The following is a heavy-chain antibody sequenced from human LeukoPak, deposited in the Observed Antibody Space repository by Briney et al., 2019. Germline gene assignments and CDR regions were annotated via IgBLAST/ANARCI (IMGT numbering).Heavy chain of an antibody. CDR3: ARVSRVRGVIHYYFDY. CDR1: GFTFSSYW. CDR2: IKQDGSEK. Sequence: GGSLRLSCAASGFTFSSYWMSWVRQAPGKGLEWVANIKQDGSEKYYVDSVKGRFTISRDNAKNSLYLQMNSLRAEDTAVYYCARVSRVRGVIHYYFDYWGQGTLVTVSS. D-gene: IGHD3-10*01. J-gene: IGHJ4*02. V-gene: IGHV3-7*01.